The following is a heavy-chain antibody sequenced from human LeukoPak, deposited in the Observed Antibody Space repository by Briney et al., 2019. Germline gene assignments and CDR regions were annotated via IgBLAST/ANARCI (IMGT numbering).Heavy chain of an antibody. Sequence: GGSLRLSCAASGFTFSSYAMSRVRQAPGKGLEWVSAISGSGGSTYYADSVKGRFTISRDNSKNTLYLQMNSLRAEDTAVYYCAKTDIVVVPAAPMTDYWGQGTLVTVSS. CDR3: AKTDIVVVPAAPMTDY. CDR2: ISGSGGST. J-gene: IGHJ4*02. D-gene: IGHD2-2*01. V-gene: IGHV3-23*01. CDR1: GFTFSSYA.